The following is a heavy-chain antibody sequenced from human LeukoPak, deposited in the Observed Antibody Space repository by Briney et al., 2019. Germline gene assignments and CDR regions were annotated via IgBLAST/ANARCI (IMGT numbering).Heavy chain of an antibody. D-gene: IGHD3-10*01. CDR1: GFTFSNYS. V-gene: IGHV3-30*02. Sequence: GGSLRLSCAASGFTFSNYSIHWVRQAPGKGLEWVAFMRYDGSNKYYADSVKGRFTISRDNSKNMVYLQMNSLRAEDTAVYYCARGVGLWFGELFPPNAFDIWGQGTMVTVSS. CDR3: ARGVGLWFGELFPPNAFDI. CDR2: MRYDGSNK. J-gene: IGHJ3*02.